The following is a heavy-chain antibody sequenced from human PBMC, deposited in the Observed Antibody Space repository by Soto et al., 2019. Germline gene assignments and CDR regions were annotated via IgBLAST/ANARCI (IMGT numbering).Heavy chain of an antibody. CDR3: AKHQSKSGSYFGNFDY. V-gene: IGHV3-23*01. CDR2: ISGSGGST. J-gene: IGHJ4*02. D-gene: IGHD1-26*01. Sequence: PGGSLRLSCAASGFTFSSYAMSWVRQAPGKGLEWVSAISGSGGSTYYADSVKGRFTISRDNSKNTLYLQMNSLRAEDTAVYYCAKHQSKSGSYFGNFDYWGQGTLVTVSS. CDR1: GFTFSSYA.